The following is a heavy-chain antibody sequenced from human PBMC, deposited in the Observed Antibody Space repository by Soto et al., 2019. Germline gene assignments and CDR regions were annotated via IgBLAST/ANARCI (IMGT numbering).Heavy chain of an antibody. Sequence: SVEVSCKASGLTFTSSSVQWVLQARGQRLEWIGWIVVGSGNTNYAQKFQERVTITRDMSTSTAYMELSSLRSEDTAVYYCAARLPLIGYCSGGSCPTGGMDVWGQGTTVTVSS. J-gene: IGHJ6*02. CDR3: AARLPLIGYCSGGSCPTGGMDV. CDR2: IVVGSGNT. CDR1: GLTFTSSS. V-gene: IGHV1-58*01. D-gene: IGHD2-15*01.